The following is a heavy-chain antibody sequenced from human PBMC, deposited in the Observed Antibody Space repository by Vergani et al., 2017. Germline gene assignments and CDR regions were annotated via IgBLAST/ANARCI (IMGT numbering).Heavy chain of an antibody. D-gene: IGHD3-10*01. CDR3: AKDASRGSGIDF. CDR1: GFTFSSYG. V-gene: IGHV3-30*18. Sequence: QAQLVESGGGVVQPGRSLRLSCAASGFTFSSYGMHWVRQAPGKGLEWVAVISYDGRNKYYADSVKGRFTISRDNSKNTLYLQMNSLRAEDTAVYYCAKDASRGSGIDFWGQGTLVTVSS. J-gene: IGHJ4*02. CDR2: ISYDGRNK.